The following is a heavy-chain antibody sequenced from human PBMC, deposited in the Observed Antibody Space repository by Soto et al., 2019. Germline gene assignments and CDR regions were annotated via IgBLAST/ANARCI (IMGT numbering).Heavy chain of an antibody. CDR2: IKSDGSEK. CDR3: ARCRSYGMEGVERAVDI. Sequence: EVQLVESGGGLVQPGGSLRLSCAASGFTFSSFWMNWVRQAPGKGLEWVANIKSDGSEKYYGDSVKGRVTFSRDNANDTLYLKMDSLRVEDTAVYYWARCRSYGMEGVERAVDIWGQGTKVTVSS. D-gene: IGHD1-26*01. J-gene: IGHJ3*02. CDR1: GFTFSSFW. V-gene: IGHV3-7*03.